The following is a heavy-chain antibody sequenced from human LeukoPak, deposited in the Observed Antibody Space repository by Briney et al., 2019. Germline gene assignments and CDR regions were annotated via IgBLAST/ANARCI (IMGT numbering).Heavy chain of an antibody. Sequence: GGSLRLSCAASGFTVSSNYMSWVRQAPGKGLEWVSVIYTGGDTYYADSVKGRFTISRDNSKNTLYLQMNSLRAEDTAVYYCARWDGYGYFDYWGQGTLVTVS. CDR1: GFTVSSNY. CDR2: IYTGGDT. CDR3: ARWDGYGYFDY. V-gene: IGHV3-66*01. D-gene: IGHD5-24*01. J-gene: IGHJ4*02.